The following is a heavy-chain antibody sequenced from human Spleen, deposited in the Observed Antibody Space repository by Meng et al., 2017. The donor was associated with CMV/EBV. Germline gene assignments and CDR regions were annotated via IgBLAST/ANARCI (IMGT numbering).Heavy chain of an antibody. D-gene: IGHD3-10*01. V-gene: IGHV4-61*08. CDR1: GDSVSRNDYY. CDR2: IYYRGST. J-gene: IGHJ6*02. Sequence: GSLRLSCSVSGDSVSRNDYYWSWIRQSPGKGLEWIGHIYYRGSTDYNPSLKSRVTISVDTSKNQFSLKLSSVTAADTAVYYCASGGVPGGMDVWGQGTTVTVSS. CDR3: ASGGVPGGMDV.